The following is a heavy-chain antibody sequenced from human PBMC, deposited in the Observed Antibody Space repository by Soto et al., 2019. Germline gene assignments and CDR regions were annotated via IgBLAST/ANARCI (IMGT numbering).Heavy chain of an antibody. J-gene: IGHJ4*02. V-gene: IGHV4-30-4*01. CDR3: ARQYGGYEYYFDY. CDR2: IYYGGLT. CDR1: GGSVNSGDYY. D-gene: IGHD5-12*01. Sequence: QVQLQESGPGLLKPSSTLSLTCTVSGGSVNSGDYYWSWIRQPPGKGLEWIVYIYYGGLTYSNPSLKSRLTISIDASKNQFSLKLSSVTAADTAVYYCARQYGGYEYYFDYWGQGTLVTVSS.